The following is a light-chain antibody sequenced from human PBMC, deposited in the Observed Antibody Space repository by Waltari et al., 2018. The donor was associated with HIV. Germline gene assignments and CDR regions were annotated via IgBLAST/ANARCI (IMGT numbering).Light chain of an antibody. J-gene: IGKJ4*01. Sequence: EIQMTQSPSSLPASIGDRVTITCQASQDIGNYLSWYQQKPWKAPTLLIFHASNLEAGVPSRFSGGGSVTLFTFTIASLQAEDIASYFCQQYHTLPLTFGGGSRVQIK. CDR2: HAS. CDR3: QQYHTLPLT. V-gene: IGKV1-33*01. CDR1: QDIGNY.